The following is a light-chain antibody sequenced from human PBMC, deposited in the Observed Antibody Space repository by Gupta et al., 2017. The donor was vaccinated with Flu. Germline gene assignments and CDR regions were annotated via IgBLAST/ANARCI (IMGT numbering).Light chain of an antibody. V-gene: IGKV3-15*01. Sequence: EIVMTQTLATLSVSPGEKATLPSRSSQSGSSNLAWYQQKPGQAPRHLIYGASTRATGIPARFSGSRSWTEFTLTISSLQSDDFSVYYCQQYNNGSLYSFGQGTKLEIK. CDR3: QQYNNGSLYS. J-gene: IGKJ2*03. CDR2: GAS. CDR1: QSGSSN.